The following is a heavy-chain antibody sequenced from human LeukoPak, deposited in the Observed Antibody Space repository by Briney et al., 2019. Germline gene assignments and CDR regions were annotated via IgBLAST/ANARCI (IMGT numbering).Heavy chain of an antibody. Sequence: SETLSLTCTVSGGSISSYYWSWIRQPPGKGLEWIGYIYYSGSTNYNPSLKSRVTISVDTSKNQFSLKLSSVTAADTAVYYCARDTMGIAAAGTYSPWFDPWGQGTLVTVSS. J-gene: IGHJ5*02. D-gene: IGHD6-13*01. CDR2: IYYSGST. CDR1: GGSISSYY. CDR3: ARDTMGIAAAGTYSPWFDP. V-gene: IGHV4-59*01.